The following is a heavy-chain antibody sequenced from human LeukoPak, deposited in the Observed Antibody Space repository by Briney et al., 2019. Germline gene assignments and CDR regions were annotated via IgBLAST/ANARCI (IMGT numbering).Heavy chain of an antibody. J-gene: IGHJ6*02. D-gene: IGHD3-22*01. CDR2: IYYSGST. CDR1: GGSISSSSYY. CDR3: ARGRVVVGTYYYYGMDV. V-gene: IGHV4-39*07. Sequence: SETLSLTCTVSGGSISSSSYYWGWIRQPPGKGLEWIGSIYYSGSTYYNPSLKSRVTISVDTSKNQFSLKLSSVTAADTAVYYCARGRVVVGTYYYYGMDVWGQGTTVTVSS.